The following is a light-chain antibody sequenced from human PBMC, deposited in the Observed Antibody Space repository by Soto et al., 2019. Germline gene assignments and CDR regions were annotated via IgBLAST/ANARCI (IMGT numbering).Light chain of an antibody. V-gene: IGLV2-11*01. CDR3: CSYAGSFTYV. Sequence: QSALTQPRSVSGSPGQSVTISCTGSNSDVGGYNYVSWYQERPGKAPKLMIYDVTKRPSGVPDRFSGSKSGNTASLTISGLQAEDEAEYYCCSYAGSFTYVFGTGTKVTVL. J-gene: IGLJ1*01. CDR1: NSDVGGYNY. CDR2: DVT.